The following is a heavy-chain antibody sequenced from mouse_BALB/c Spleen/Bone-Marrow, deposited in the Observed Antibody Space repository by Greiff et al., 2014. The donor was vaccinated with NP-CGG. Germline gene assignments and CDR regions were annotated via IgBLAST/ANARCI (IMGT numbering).Heavy chain of an antibody. CDR2: INPNNGGT. Sequence: VKLMESGAELVKPGASVKLSCKASGYTFTSYYMCWVKQRPGQGLEWIGEINPNNGGTNFNEKFKSKATLTVDKSSSTAYMSLSSLTSEDSAVYYCTRSRRAMDHWGQGTSVTVSS. D-gene: IGHD2-12*01. J-gene: IGHJ4*01. CDR3: TRSRRAMDH. V-gene: IGHV1S81*02. CDR1: GYTFTSYY.